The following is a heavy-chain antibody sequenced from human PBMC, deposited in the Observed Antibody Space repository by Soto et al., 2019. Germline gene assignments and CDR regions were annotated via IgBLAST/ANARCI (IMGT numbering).Heavy chain of an antibody. J-gene: IGHJ4*02. CDR3: AREWANY. V-gene: IGHV3-21*01. CDR2: ITGSSAYI. CDR1: VLTCSSYG. D-gene: IGHD1-26*01. Sequence: GALRLSGAASVLTCSSYGMNWVRQAPGKGLEWVSSITGSSAYIHYADSVRGRFTISRDNAKNSLYLQMNSLRAEDTAVYYCAREWANYWGQGTLVTVS.